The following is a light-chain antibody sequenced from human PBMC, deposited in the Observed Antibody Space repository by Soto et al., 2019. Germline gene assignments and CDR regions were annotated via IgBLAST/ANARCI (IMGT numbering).Light chain of an antibody. Sequence: QSVLTQPASVSGSPGQSITISCTGTSSDVVDYNYRSCYRAHPGKALNLMISAVSNRPSGVSDRFSGSKSGNTAPLTISGLQAEDEADYYCSYMRNSLYVFGTGTKVT. V-gene: IGLV2-14*01. CDR2: AVS. CDR1: SSDVVDYNY. CDR3: SYMRNSLYV. J-gene: IGLJ1*01.